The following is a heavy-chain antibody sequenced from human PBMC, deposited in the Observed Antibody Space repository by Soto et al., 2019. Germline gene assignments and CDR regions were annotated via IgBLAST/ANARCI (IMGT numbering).Heavy chain of an antibody. CDR3: ARGQSLYDFWSGYYLVNWFDP. CDR1: GGSXSSYY. Sequence: PSETLSLTCTVSGGSXSSYYWSWIRQPPGKGLEWIGYIYYSGSTNYNPSLKSRVTISVDTSKNQFSLKLSSVTAADTAVYYCARGQSLYDFWSGYYLVNWFDPWGQGTLVTVSS. CDR2: IYYSGST. J-gene: IGHJ5*02. D-gene: IGHD3-3*01. V-gene: IGHV4-59*01.